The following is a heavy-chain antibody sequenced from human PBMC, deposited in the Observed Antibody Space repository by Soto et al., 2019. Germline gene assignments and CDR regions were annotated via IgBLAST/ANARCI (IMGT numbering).Heavy chain of an antibody. CDR1: GFPFSIYS. V-gene: IGHV3-48*02. J-gene: IGHJ4*02. CDR2: ITSDTNTI. CDR3: ARSVEGHFDY. Sequence: EVQLVESGGGLVQPGGSLRLSCAASGFPFSIYSMNWVRQAPGKGLEWFSHITSDTNTIKYADSVKGRFTISRDNAKNSLYLQMNSLRDEDTAVYFCARSVEGHFDYWGQGTVVTVSS. D-gene: IGHD6-19*01.